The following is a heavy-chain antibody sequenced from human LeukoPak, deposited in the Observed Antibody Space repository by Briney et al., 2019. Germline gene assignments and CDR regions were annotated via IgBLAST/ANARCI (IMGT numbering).Heavy chain of an antibody. CDR1: GGSFSGYY. CDR2: IYYSGST. J-gene: IGHJ4*02. CDR3: ARHATWSMTTVD. V-gene: IGHV4-59*08. Sequence: SETLSLTCAVYGGSFSGYYWSWIRQPPGKGLEWIGYIYYSGSTNYDPSLKSRVTISVDTSKNQFSLKLSSVTAADTAVYYCARHATWSMTTVDWGQGTLVTVSS. D-gene: IGHD4-23*01.